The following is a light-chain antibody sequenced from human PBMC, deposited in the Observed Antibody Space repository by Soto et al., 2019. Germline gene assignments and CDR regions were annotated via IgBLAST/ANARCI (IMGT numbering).Light chain of an antibody. J-gene: IGKJ2*01. CDR2: KAS. CDR1: QSISSW. V-gene: IGKV1-5*03. CDR3: QQYDYYPYT. Sequence: DIQMTQSPSTLSASVGDRVTITCRASQSISSWLAWYQQKPGEVPKILIYKASSLETGVPSRFSGSGSGTEFTLTISSLQPDDFATYYCQQYDYYPYTFGQGTKLEIK.